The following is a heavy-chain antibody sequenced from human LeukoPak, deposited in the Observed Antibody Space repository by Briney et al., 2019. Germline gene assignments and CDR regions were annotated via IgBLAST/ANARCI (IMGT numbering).Heavy chain of an antibody. CDR1: GFTFSNAW. D-gene: IGHD3-10*01. CDR3: TTARWFSYYFDY. CDR2: IKTKTDGGTT. V-gene: IGHV3-15*01. Sequence: GGSLRLSCAASGFTFSNAWMSWVRQAPGKGLEWVGRIKTKTDGGTTDYAAPVKGRFTISRDDSKSTLYLQMNSLKTEDTAVYYCTTARWFSYYFDYWGQGTLVTVSS. J-gene: IGHJ4*02.